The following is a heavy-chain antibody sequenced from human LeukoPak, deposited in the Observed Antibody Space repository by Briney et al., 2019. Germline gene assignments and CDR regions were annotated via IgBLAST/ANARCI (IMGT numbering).Heavy chain of an antibody. D-gene: IGHD6-13*01. CDR2: ISGSGGST. CDR1: GFTFSSYA. CDR3: AKDGNVAAAGTGEYYYYGMDV. J-gene: IGHJ6*02. V-gene: IGHV3-23*01. Sequence: PGGSLRLSCAASGFTFSSYAMSWVRQAPGKGLEWVSAISGSGGSTYYADSVKGRFTISRDNSKNTLYLQMNSLRAEDTAVYYCAKDGNVAAAGTGEYYYYGMDVWGQGTTVTVSS.